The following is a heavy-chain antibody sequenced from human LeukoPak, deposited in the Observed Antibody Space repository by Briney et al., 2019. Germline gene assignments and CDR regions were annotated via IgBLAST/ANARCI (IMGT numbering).Heavy chain of an antibody. CDR1: GFTFGSYA. CDR2: ISYDGSNR. CDR3: AKAHCSSTSCSRADN. J-gene: IGHJ4*02. V-gene: IGHV3-30-3*01. Sequence: AGGSLRLSCAASGFTFGSYATHWVRQAPGKGLEWVAVISYDGSNRYYADSVKGRFTISRDNSKNTLFLQVNSLRADDTAVYYCAKAHCSSTSCSRADNWGQGTLVTVSS. D-gene: IGHD2-2*01.